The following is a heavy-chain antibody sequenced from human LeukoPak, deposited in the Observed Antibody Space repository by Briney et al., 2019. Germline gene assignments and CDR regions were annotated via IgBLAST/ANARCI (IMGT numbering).Heavy chain of an antibody. Sequence: PSETLSLTCTVSGGSLSNYYWTWIRQPPGKGLEWIGYISYSGSANYNPSLKSRLTISVDTSKNQFSLKLSSVTAADTAVYYCARARRISQSFDYWGQGTLVTVSS. J-gene: IGHJ4*02. V-gene: IGHV4-59*08. CDR3: ARARRISQSFDY. D-gene: IGHD2-15*01. CDR2: ISYSGSA. CDR1: GGSLSNYY.